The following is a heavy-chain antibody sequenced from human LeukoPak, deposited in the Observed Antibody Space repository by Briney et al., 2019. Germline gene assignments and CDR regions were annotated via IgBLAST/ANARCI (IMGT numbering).Heavy chain of an antibody. V-gene: IGHV1-18*01. CDR2: ISAYNGNT. J-gene: IGHJ4*02. CDR1: GYTFTIHG. Sequence: ASVKVSCKASGYTFTIHGISWVRQAPGQGLEWMGWISAYNGNTNYAQKLQGRVTMTTDTSTSTAYMDLRSLRSDDTAVYYCARDSSWRPFDYWGQGTLVTVSS. CDR3: ARDSSWRPFDY. D-gene: IGHD5-12*01.